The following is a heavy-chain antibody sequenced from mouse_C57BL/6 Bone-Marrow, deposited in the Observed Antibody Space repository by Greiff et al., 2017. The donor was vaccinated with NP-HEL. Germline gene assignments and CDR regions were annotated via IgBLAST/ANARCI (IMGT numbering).Heavy chain of an antibody. CDR3: ARRDYSNSDWYCDV. Sequence: QVQLQQSGPELVKPGASVKISCKASGYAFSSYWMNWVKQRPGKGLEWIGQIYPGDGDTNYNGKFKGKAALTEDTTSSADYMQVSSLTSEDSEGYFCARRDYSNSDWYCDVWGTGTTVTVSS. D-gene: IGHD2-5*01. CDR1: GYAFSSYW. J-gene: IGHJ1*03. CDR2: IYPGDGDT. V-gene: IGHV1-80*01.